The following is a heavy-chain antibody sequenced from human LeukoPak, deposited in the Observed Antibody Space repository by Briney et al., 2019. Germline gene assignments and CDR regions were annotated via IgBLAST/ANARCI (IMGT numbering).Heavy chain of an antibody. CDR2: INSDGSIT. Sequence: GGSLRLSCVASGFTFSSYWMHWVRQGPGKGLVWVSRINSDGSITTYADSVKGRFTISRDNAKNTLYLQMNSLRAEDTAVYYCARIVPGLGSRWDYFEYWGREPWSPSPQ. J-gene: IGHJ4*02. D-gene: IGHD6-13*01. CDR3: ARIVPGLGSRWDYFEY. CDR1: GFTFSSYW. V-gene: IGHV3-74*01.